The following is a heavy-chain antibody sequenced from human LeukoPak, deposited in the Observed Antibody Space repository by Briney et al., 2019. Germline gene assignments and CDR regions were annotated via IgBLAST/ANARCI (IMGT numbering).Heavy chain of an antibody. CDR2: IYYSGST. CDR3: ARGSVGASTDYYYYYMDV. D-gene: IGHD1-26*01. V-gene: IGHV4-59*01. J-gene: IGHJ6*03. CDR1: GGSISTYY. Sequence: SETLYLTCTVSGGSISTYYWSWIRQPPGKGLEWIGYIYYSGSTNYNPSLKSRATISVDTSKNQFSLRLSSVTAADTAVYYCARGSVGASTDYYYYYMDVWGKGTTVTVSS.